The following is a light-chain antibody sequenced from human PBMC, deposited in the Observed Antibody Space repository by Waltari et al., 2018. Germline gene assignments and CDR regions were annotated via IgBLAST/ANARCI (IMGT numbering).Light chain of an antibody. CDR1: QSVLSSNKNY. CDR3: HQYHSSPWT. CDR2: WAS. Sequence: DIVMTQSPDSLAVSLGERAPINCKSSQSVLSSNKNYLAWYQQRPGQPPNLLIYWASTRESGVPDRFSGSGSGTDFTLTISSLQAEDVAVYYCHQYHSSPWTFGQGTKVEIK. V-gene: IGKV4-1*01. J-gene: IGKJ1*01.